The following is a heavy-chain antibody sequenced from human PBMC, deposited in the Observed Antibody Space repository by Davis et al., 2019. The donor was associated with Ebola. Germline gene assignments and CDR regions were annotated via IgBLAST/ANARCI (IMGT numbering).Heavy chain of an antibody. CDR1: GGSISSYY. D-gene: IGHD6-13*01. J-gene: IGHJ4*02. CDR3: SRRGYSSSWYGYFDY. V-gene: IGHV4-59*08. CDR2: IYYSGST. Sequence: SETLSLTCTVPGGSISSYYWSWIRQLPGKGLEWIGYIYYSGSTNYNPSLKSRVTISVDTSKNQFSLKLSSVTAADTAVHYCSRRGYSSSWYGYFDYWGQGTLVTVSS.